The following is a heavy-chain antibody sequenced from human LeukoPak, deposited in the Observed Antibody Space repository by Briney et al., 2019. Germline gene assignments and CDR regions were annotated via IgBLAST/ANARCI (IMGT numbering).Heavy chain of an antibody. CDR2: IYYSGST. D-gene: IGHD6-13*01. CDR3: ARRARYSSSWPNAFDI. J-gene: IGHJ3*02. CDR1: GGSISSGDYY. V-gene: IGHV4-30-4*01. Sequence: SETLSLTCTVSGGSISSGDYYWSWIRQPPGKGLEWIGHIYYSGSTYYNPSLKSRVTISVDTSKNQFSLKLSSVTAADTAVYYCARRARYSSSWPNAFDIWGQGTMVTVSS.